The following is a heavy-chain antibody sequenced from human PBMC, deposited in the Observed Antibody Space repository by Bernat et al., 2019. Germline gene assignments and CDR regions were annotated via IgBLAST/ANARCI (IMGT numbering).Heavy chain of an antibody. CDR3: ARGLSH. CDR1: GFTFSSYA. CDR2: ISYDGSNK. D-gene: IGHD2/OR15-2a*01. V-gene: IGHV3-30-3*01. J-gene: IGHJ4*02. Sequence: QVQLVESGGGVVQPGRSLRLSCAASGFTFSSYAMHWVRQAPGKGLEWVAVISYDGSNKYYADSVKGRFTISRDNSKNTLYLQMNSLRAEDTAVYYCARGLSHWGQGTLVTVSS.